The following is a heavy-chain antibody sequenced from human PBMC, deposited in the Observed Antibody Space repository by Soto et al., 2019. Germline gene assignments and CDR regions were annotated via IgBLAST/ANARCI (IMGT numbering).Heavy chain of an antibody. J-gene: IGHJ6*02. CDR2: INAGNGNT. Sequence: ASVKVSCKASGYTFTSYAMHWVRQAPGQRLEWMGWINAGNGNTKYSQKFQGRVTITADKSTSTAYMELSSLRSEDTAVYYCASPGTGVRGVIISNYYYYGMDVWGQGTTVTVS. D-gene: IGHD3-10*01. CDR1: GYTFTSYA. V-gene: IGHV1-3*01. CDR3: ASPGTGVRGVIISNYYYYGMDV.